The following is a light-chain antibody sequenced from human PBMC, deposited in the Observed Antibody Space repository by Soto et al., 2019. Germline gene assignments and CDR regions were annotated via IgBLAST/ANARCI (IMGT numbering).Light chain of an antibody. V-gene: IGLV2-14*01. Sequence: QSVLTQPASVSGSPGQSITISCTGNSSDVGGYNYVSWYQQHPGKAPKLMIYDVSNRPSGVSNRFSGAKSGNTASLAISGLQSEDEAYYYCSSYTSSSTLYVFGTGTKVTVL. CDR2: DVS. CDR3: SSYTSSSTLYV. CDR1: SSDVGGYNY. J-gene: IGLJ1*01.